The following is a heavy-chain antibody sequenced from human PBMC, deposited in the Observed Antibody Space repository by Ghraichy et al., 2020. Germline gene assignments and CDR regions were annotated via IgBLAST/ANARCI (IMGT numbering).Heavy chain of an antibody. CDR1: GFTFSSYG. Sequence: AGSLRLSCAASGFTFSSYGMHWVRQAPGKGLEWVAVISYDGSNKYYADSVKGRFTISRDNSKNTLYLQMNSLRAEDTAVYYCARGDDGDYVPYYYGMDVWGQGTTVTVSS. D-gene: IGHD4-17*01. CDR3: ARGDDGDYVPYYYGMDV. J-gene: IGHJ6*02. V-gene: IGHV3-30*03. CDR2: ISYDGSNK.